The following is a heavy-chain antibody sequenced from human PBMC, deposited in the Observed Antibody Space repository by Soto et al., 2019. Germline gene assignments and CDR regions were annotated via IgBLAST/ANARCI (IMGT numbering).Heavy chain of an antibody. D-gene: IGHD3-22*01. Sequence: ASVKVSCKASGYTFTSYAMHWVRQAPGQRLEWMGWINAGNGNTKYSQKFQGRVTITADESTSTAYMELSSLRSEDTAVYYCAIGYYGNAFDIWGQGTMVTVSS. V-gene: IGHV1-3*01. J-gene: IGHJ3*02. CDR2: INAGNGNT. CDR1: GYTFTSYA. CDR3: AIGYYGNAFDI.